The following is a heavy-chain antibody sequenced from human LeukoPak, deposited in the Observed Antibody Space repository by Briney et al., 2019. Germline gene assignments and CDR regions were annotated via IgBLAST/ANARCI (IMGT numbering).Heavy chain of an antibody. D-gene: IGHD3-3*01. J-gene: IGHJ4*02. V-gene: IGHV3-30*01. Sequence: PGGSLRLPCAASGFTFSSYAMHWVRQAPGKGLEWVAVISYDGGNKYYADSVKGRFTISRDNSKNTLYLQMNSLRPEDTAVYYCARAPIFGGDQFDYWGQGTLVTVSS. CDR1: GFTFSSYA. CDR3: ARAPIFGGDQFDY. CDR2: ISYDGGNK.